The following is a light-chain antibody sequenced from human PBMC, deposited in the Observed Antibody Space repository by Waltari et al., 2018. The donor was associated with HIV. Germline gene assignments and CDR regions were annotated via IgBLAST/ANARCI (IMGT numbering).Light chain of an antibody. Sequence: SYVLTQPPSVSVVPGKTARMTCGGNNIGGQSVHCYKQKPGQAPVLVIYCASDRPSGVPERFSGSNSGNTATLTISRVEAGDEADYYCQVWDSSSDLSWVFGGGTKLTVL. CDR2: CAS. CDR1: NIGGQS. CDR3: QVWDSSSDLSWV. V-gene: IGLV3-21*04. J-gene: IGLJ3*02.